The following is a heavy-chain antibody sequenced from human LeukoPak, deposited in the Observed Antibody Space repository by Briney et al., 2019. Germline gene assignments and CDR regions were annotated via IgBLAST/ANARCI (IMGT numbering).Heavy chain of an antibody. V-gene: IGHV3-23*01. Sequence: GGSLRLSCAASGFTFSSYWMSWVRQAPGKGLEWVSAISGSGGSTYYADSVKGRFTISRDNSKNTLYLQMNSLRAEDTAVYYCAKPVVISNDAFDIWGQGTMVTVSS. J-gene: IGHJ3*02. CDR1: GFTFSSYW. D-gene: IGHD3-22*01. CDR2: ISGSGGST. CDR3: AKPVVISNDAFDI.